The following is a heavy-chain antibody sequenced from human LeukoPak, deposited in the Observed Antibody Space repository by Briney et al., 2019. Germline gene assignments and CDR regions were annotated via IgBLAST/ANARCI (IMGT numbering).Heavy chain of an antibody. CDR2: IKEDGSDK. CDR3: ACAAGWEFGY. J-gene: IGHJ4*02. CDR1: VSSGLTRW. Sequence: GGSLRLSCVASVSSGLTRWMNWVRQAPGKGLEWVAIIKEDGSDKYYVDSVKGRFTVSRDNAKNSVYLQMNSLRVEDTAVYYCACAAGWEFGYWGQGTLVTVSS. V-gene: IGHV3-7*01. D-gene: IGHD1-26*01.